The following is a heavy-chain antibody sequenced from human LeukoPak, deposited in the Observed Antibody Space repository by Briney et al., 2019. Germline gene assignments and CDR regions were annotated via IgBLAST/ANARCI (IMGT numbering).Heavy chain of an antibody. D-gene: IGHD3-3*01. CDR2: ISAYNGNT. V-gene: IGHV1-18*01. CDR3: AVSTYYDFWSGPSSFDY. Sequence: ASVKVSCKASGYTFTSYGISWVRQAPGQGLEWMGWISAYNGNTNYAQKPQGRVTMTTDTSTSTAYMELRSLRSDDTAVYYCAVSTYYDFWSGPSSFDYWGQGTLVTVSS. CDR1: GYTFTSYG. J-gene: IGHJ4*02.